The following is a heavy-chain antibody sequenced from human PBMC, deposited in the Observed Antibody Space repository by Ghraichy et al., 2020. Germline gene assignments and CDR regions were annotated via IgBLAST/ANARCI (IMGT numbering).Heavy chain of an antibody. CDR2: INWNGGST. J-gene: IGHJ3*02. CDR1: GFTFDDYG. D-gene: IGHD1-7*01. CDR3: ARVEGGNYVGAFDI. Sequence: GGSLRLSCAASGFTFDDYGMSWVRQAPGKGLEWVSGINWNGGSTGYADSVKGRFTISRDNAKNSLYLQMNSLRAEDTALFHCARVEGGNYVGAFDIWGQGTMVTVSS. V-gene: IGHV3-20*01.